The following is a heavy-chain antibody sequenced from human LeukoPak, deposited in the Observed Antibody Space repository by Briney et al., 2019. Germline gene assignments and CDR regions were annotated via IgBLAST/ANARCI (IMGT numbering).Heavy chain of an antibody. V-gene: IGHV3-66*01. CDR1: GLTVSSNY. Sequence: PGGSLRLSCAASGLTVSSNYMSWFRQAPCKRLDWVSVIYSDGSTYYADSVKGRFTISRDNSKNTVYLQMNSLRAEDTAVYFCARRPDYGGTPTFDHWGQGTLVTVSS. J-gene: IGHJ4*02. D-gene: IGHD4-23*01. CDR2: IYSDGST. CDR3: ARRPDYGGTPTFDH.